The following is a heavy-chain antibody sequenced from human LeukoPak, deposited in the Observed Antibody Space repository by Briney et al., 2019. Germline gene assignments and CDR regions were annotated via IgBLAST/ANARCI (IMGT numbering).Heavy chain of an antibody. V-gene: IGHV4-61*02. D-gene: IGHD4/OR15-4a*01. J-gene: IGHJ4*02. CDR2: IYTSGST. CDR3: ARESDLSNYDRTDY. Sequence: SETLSLTCTVSGASISSGNYYWSWIRQPAGKGLEWIGRIYTSGSTTYNPTLQSRVTISADTARNQASLNMYSVTAADSAMYYCARESDLSNYDRTDYWGPGTLVTVSS. CDR1: GASISSGNYY.